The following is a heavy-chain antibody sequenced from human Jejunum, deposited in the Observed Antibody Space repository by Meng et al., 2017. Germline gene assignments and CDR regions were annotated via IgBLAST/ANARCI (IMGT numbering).Heavy chain of an antibody. CDR1: GASMSSGNYY. CDR2: IYYSGST. D-gene: IGHD1-1*01. Sequence: QLPLQESGPGLVKPSPTLSLTCPASGASMSSGNYYWTWIRQHPGKGLEWIGYIYYSGSTYYNPSLQSLVTISIDMSENQFSLKLTSVTAADTAVYYCARVNWTSSYWYFDLWGRGTLVTVSS. CDR3: ARVNWTSSYWYFDL. V-gene: IGHV4-31*01. J-gene: IGHJ2*01.